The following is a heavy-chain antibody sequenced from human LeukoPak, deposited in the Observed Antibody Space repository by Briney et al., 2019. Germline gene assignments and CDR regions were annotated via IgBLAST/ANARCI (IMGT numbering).Heavy chain of an antibody. CDR2: IYYSGIT. V-gene: IGHV4-39*01. Sequence: SETLSLTCTVSGASISNSDRYLGWIRQPPGKGLEWIGSIYYSGITYHNPSLKSRVTISVDTSNNQFTLKMSPVTAADTAVYFCVRHQEGMVRGVLYYMDVWGKGTTVTVSS. J-gene: IGHJ6*03. CDR1: GASISNSDRY. D-gene: IGHD3-10*01. CDR3: VRHQEGMVRGVLYYMDV.